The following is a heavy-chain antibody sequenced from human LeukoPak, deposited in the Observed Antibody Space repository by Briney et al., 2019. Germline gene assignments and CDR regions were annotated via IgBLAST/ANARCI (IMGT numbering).Heavy chain of an antibody. CDR2: ISSSSSYI. D-gene: IGHD5-18*01. J-gene: IGHJ6*02. V-gene: IGHV3-21*01. CDR1: GFTFSSYS. CDR3: AKDFRNSYGSYDGTDV. Sequence: GGSLRLSCAASGFTFSSYSMNWVRQAPGKGLEWVSSISSSSSYIYYADSVKGRFTISRDNSKNTLYLQMNSLRAEDTAVYYCAKDFRNSYGSYDGTDVWGQGTTVTVSS.